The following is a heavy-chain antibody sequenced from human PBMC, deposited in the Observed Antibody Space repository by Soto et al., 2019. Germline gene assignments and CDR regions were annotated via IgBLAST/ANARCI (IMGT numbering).Heavy chain of an antibody. CDR1: GFNFANYA. V-gene: IGHV3-49*04. CDR2: IRGETNGGTA. Sequence: GGSLRLSCTGSGFNFANYALTWVRQAPGKGLEWVGSIRGETNGGTADYAASLKGRITISRDDSKSIAYLEINSLQTEDTAVYYCTRYYYESSGYYVYWGQGTLVTVSS. CDR3: TRYYYESSGYYVY. J-gene: IGHJ4*02. D-gene: IGHD3-22*01.